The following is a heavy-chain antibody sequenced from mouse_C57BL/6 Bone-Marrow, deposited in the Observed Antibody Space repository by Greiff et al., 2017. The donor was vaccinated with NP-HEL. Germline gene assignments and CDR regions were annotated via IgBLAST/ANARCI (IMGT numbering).Heavy chain of an antibody. J-gene: IGHJ2*01. CDR3: ARRYDYFDD. V-gene: IGHV5-12-1*01. D-gene: IGHD2-12*01. CDR1: GFAFSSYD. Sequence: EVQGVESGGGLVKPGGSLKLSCAASGFAFSSYDMSWVRQTPEKRLEWVAYISSGGGSTYYPDTVKGRFTISRDNAKNTLYLQMSSLKSEDTAMYYCARRYDYFDDWGQGTTLTVSS. CDR2: ISSGGGST.